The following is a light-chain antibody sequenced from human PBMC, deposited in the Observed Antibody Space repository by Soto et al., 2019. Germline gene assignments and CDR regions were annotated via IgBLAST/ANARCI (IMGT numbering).Light chain of an antibody. CDR1: QSVRNN. V-gene: IGKV3D-15*01. CDR2: GAS. Sequence: EVVLTQSPATLSVSPGESATLSCRASQSVRNNLAWYQQRPGQAPRLLISGASTRATGIPARFSGSGSGTEFTLTISSLQSEDFAVYYCQQYNNWLSFGGGTKVEI. J-gene: IGKJ4*01. CDR3: QQYNNWLS.